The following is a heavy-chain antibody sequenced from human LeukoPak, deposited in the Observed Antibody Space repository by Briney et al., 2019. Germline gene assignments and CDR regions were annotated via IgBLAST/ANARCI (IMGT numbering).Heavy chain of an antibody. CDR3: ARGVGRRSYQLLFRHYYYGMDV. J-gene: IGHJ6*02. CDR1: GYTFTSYD. Sequence: ASVKVSCKASGYTFTSYDINWVRQATGQGLEWRGWMNPNSGNTGYAQKFLGRVTMTRDTTTSTAYMALSSLRSEDTAVYYCARGVGRRSYQLLFRHYYYGMDVWGQGTTVTVSS. D-gene: IGHD2-2*01. V-gene: IGHV1-8*01. CDR2: MNPNSGNT.